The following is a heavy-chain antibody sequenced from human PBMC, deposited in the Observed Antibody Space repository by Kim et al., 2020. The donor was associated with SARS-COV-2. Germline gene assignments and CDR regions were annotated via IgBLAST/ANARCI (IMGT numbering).Heavy chain of an antibody. CDR3: ARVPSFSYYFDY. J-gene: IGHJ4*02. V-gene: IGHV3-48*04. Sequence: YDTDSVKGRITIARDNAKNSLYLQMNSLRAEDTAVYYCARVPSFSYYFDYWGQGTLITVSS.